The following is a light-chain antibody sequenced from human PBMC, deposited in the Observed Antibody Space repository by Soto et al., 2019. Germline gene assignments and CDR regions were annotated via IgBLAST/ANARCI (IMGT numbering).Light chain of an antibody. J-gene: IGKJ5*01. V-gene: IGKV1-9*01. CDR1: QGLSSN. CDR3: QQFNSYPIT. Sequence: DIQLTQSPSFLSASVEDRVTITCRASQGLSSNLAWYQQKPGKAPKLLIYAASTLQSRVTSRFSGSGSGTEFTLTISSLQPEELATYYCQQFNSYPITVGQGTRLEIK. CDR2: AAS.